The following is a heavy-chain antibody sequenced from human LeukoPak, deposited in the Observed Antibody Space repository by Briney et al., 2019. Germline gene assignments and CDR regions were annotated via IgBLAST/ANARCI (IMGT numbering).Heavy chain of an antibody. D-gene: IGHD3-16*01. V-gene: IGHV1-24*01. CDR1: GYTLTELS. CDR3: AAEADYVKTGYYYYYMDV. CDR2: FDPEDGET. J-gene: IGHJ6*03. Sequence: ASVKVSCKVSGYTLTELSMHWVRQAPGKGLEWMGGFDPEDGETIYAQKFQGRVTMTEDTSTDTAYIELSSLRSEDTAVYYCAAEADYVKTGYYYYYMDVWGKGTTVTVSS.